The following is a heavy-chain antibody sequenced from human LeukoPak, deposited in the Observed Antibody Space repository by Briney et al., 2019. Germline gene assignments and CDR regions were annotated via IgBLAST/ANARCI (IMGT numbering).Heavy chain of an antibody. CDR1: GYSISSGYY. J-gene: IGHJ4*02. V-gene: IGHV4-38-2*02. CDR3: ARDAPSGAHDY. Sequence: SETLSLTCTVSGYSISSGYYWGWIRQPPGKGLEWIGSIYHSGRTFYNPSLKSRVTISVDTSKNQFSLELSSVTAADTAVYYCARDAPSGAHDYWGQGTLVTVSS. CDR2: IYHSGRT. D-gene: IGHD2-8*02.